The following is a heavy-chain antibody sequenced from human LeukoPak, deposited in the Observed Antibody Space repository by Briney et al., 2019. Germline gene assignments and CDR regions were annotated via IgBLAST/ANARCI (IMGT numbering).Heavy chain of an antibody. CDR3: VRRKKSHGNFDY. D-gene: IGHD1-26*01. CDR1: GFTFSDHA. Sequence: GGSLRLSCAASGFTFSDHAMHWVRQATGKGLEWVSAIGIAGDTFYPGSVKGRFTISRENAKNSLYLQMNSLRAEDTAVYYCVRRKKSHGNFDYWGQGTLVTVSS. V-gene: IGHV3-13*01. J-gene: IGHJ4*02. CDR2: IGIAGDT.